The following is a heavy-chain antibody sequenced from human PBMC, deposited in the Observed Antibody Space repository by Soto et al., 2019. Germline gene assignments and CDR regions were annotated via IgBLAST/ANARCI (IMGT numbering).Heavy chain of an antibody. V-gene: IGHV5-10-1*01. CDR1: GYSFAGYW. J-gene: IGHJ4*02. CDR3: ARSTRRSPYSHY. CDR2: IDPSDSQT. D-gene: IGHD2-21*01. Sequence: PGEAMPSSGKGSGYSFAGYWLTWVRQKPGKGLEWMGRIDPSDSQTYYSPSFRGHVTISVTKSITTVFLQWSSLRASDSAFYFFARSTRRSPYSHYSGPGVLGTLSS.